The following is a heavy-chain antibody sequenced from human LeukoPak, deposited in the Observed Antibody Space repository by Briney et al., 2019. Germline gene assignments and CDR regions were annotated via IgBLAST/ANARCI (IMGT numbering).Heavy chain of an antibody. Sequence: GGSLRLSCAASGFTFSSYAMSWVRQAPGKGLEWVSAISGSGGNTYYADSVKGRFTISRDNAKNSLYLQMNSLRAEDTAVYYCARVPMVGATRGAFDIWGQGTMVTVSS. D-gene: IGHD1-26*01. CDR3: ARVPMVGATRGAFDI. CDR1: GFTFSSYA. V-gene: IGHV3-23*01. J-gene: IGHJ3*02. CDR2: ISGSGGNT.